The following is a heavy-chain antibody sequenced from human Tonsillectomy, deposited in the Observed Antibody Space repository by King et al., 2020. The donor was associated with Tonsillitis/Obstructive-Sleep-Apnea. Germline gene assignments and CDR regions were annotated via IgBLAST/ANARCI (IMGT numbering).Heavy chain of an antibody. CDR1: GDTFSNYV. Sequence: VQLVQSGAEVKKPGSSVKVSCKASGDTFSNYVFSWVRQAPGQGLEWMGGIIPMFDIVNYAQKFQGRVTITADKYTNTAYMELSSLRSEDTAVYYCARDSISYYDDSSGYYYGYWGQGTLVTVSS. V-gene: IGHV1-69*10. D-gene: IGHD3-22*01. CDR2: IIPMFDIV. CDR3: ARDSISYYDDSSGYYYGY. J-gene: IGHJ4*02.